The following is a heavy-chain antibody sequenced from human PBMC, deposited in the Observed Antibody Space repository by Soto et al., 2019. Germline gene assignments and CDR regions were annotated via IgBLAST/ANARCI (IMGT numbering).Heavy chain of an antibody. D-gene: IGHD3-22*01. CDR2: ISYDGSNK. J-gene: IGHJ4*02. Sequence: GGSLRLSCAASGFTFSRFAMHWVRQAPGKGLEWVAVISYDGSNKYYADSVKGRFTISRDNSKNTLYLQMNSLRTEDTAVYYCATNTWYYYDSSGYYYFDYWGQGTLVTVSS. CDR3: ATNTWYYYDSSGYYYFDY. CDR1: GFTFSRFA. V-gene: IGHV3-30-3*01.